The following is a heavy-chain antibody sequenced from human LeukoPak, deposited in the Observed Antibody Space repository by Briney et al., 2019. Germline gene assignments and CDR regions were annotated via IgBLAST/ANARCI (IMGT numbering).Heavy chain of an antibody. J-gene: IGHJ4*02. CDR1: GGSFSGYY. CDR2: INHSGST. Sequence: KPSETPSLTCAVYGGSFSGYYWSWIRQPPGKGLEWIGEINHSGSTNYNPSLKSRVTISVDTSKNQFSLKLSSVTAADTAVYYCARGLGAAAHWGQGTLVTVSS. CDR3: ARGLGAAAH. D-gene: IGHD6-13*01. V-gene: IGHV4-34*01.